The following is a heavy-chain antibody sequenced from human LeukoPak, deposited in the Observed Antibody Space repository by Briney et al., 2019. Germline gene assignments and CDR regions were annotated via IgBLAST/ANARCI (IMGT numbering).Heavy chain of an antibody. CDR3: AKVKGYCTGGSCSPLFDY. Sequence: GGSLRLSCAASGFTFSSYSMNWVRQAPGKGLEWVSAISGSGGSTYYADSVKGRFTISRDNSKNTLYLQMNSLRAEDTAVYYCAKVKGYCTGGSCSPLFDYWGQGTLVTVSS. CDR1: GFTFSSYS. V-gene: IGHV3-23*01. CDR2: ISGSGGST. D-gene: IGHD2-15*01. J-gene: IGHJ4*02.